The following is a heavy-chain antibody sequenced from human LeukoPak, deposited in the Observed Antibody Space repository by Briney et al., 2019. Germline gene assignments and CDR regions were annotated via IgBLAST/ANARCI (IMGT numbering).Heavy chain of an antibody. V-gene: IGHV1-2*02. CDR2: INPNSGGT. CDR3: ARPYSGARYYGGNYVVWFDP. CDR1: GYTFTGYY. D-gene: IGHD4-23*01. J-gene: IGHJ5*02. Sequence: ASVKVSCKASGYTFTGYYMHWVRQAPGQGLEWMGWINPNSGGTNYAQKFQGRVTMTRDTSISTAYMELSRLRSDDTAVYYCARPYSGARYYGGNYVVWFDPWGQGTLVTVSS.